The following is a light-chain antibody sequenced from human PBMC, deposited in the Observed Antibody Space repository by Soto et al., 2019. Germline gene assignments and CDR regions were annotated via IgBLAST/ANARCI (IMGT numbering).Light chain of an antibody. V-gene: IGLV2-14*01. Sequence: QSVLTQPASVSGSPGQSIAISCTGTSSDVGGYNSVSWYQQYPGKAPKLMIHDVSNRPSGVSDRFSGSKSGNTASLTISGLQAEDEADYYCSSWTSSSSYVFGSGXKVTVL. CDR1: SSDVGGYNS. CDR2: DVS. J-gene: IGLJ1*01. CDR3: SSWTSSSSYV.